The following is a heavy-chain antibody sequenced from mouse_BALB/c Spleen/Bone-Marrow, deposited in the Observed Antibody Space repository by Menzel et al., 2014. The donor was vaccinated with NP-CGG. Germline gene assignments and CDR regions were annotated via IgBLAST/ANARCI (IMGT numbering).Heavy chain of an antibody. Sequence: VQLKQSGPELVKPGASVKMSCKASGYTFTSYVMHWVKQKPGQGLEWIGYINPYNDGTKYNEKFKGKATLTSDKSSSTAYMELSSLPSENSAVYYCASRSSYLYAMDYWGQGTSVTVSS. CDR1: GYTFTSYV. CDR3: ASRSSYLYAMDY. J-gene: IGHJ4*01. V-gene: IGHV1-14*01. CDR2: INPYNDGT. D-gene: IGHD1-1*01.